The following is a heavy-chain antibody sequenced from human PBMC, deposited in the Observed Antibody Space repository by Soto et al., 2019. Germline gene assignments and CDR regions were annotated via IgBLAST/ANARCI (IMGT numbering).Heavy chain of an antibody. V-gene: IGHV4-59*01. CDR2: IYYSGST. Sequence: SETLSLTCTVSGDSSSGYYWNWIRQPPGKGLEWIGFIYYSGSTNYNPSLKSRVTISVDTSKNQFSLRLSSVTAADTAVYYCARGGIVGPWGQGILVTVSS. D-gene: IGHD1-26*01. CDR3: ARGGIVGP. CDR1: GDSSSGYY. J-gene: IGHJ5*02.